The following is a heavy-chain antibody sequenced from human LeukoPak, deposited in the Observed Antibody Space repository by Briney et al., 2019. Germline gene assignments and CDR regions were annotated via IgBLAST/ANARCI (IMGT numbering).Heavy chain of an antibody. Sequence: ASVKVSCKASGYTFTSYYMHWVRQAPGQGLEWMGIINPSGGSTSYAQKFQGRVTMTRDTSTSTVYMELSSLRSEDTAVYYCAREVAVAGSAIEEIDYWGQGILVTVSS. CDR2: INPSGGST. CDR1: GYTFTSYY. D-gene: IGHD6-19*01. J-gene: IGHJ4*02. CDR3: AREVAVAGSAIEEIDY. V-gene: IGHV1-46*01.